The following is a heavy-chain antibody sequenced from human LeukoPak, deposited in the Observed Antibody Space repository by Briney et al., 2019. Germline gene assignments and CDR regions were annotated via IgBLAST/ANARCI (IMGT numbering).Heavy chain of an antibody. Sequence: SETLSLTCTVSGGSISSGDYYWSWIRQPPGKGLEWIGYIYYSGSTYYNPSLKSRVTISVDTSKNQFSLKLSSVTAADTAVYYCAREWKSSGWYRWYYYGMDVWGQGTTVTVSS. V-gene: IGHV4-30-4*01. CDR2: IYYSGST. D-gene: IGHD6-19*01. J-gene: IGHJ6*02. CDR3: AREWKSSGWYRWYYYGMDV. CDR1: GGSISSGDYY.